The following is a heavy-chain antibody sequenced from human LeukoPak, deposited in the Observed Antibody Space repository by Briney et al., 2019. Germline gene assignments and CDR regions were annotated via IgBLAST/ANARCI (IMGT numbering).Heavy chain of an antibody. CDR3: AAEVKWFGES. D-gene: IGHD3-10*01. Sequence: SVKVSRKTSGFTYTSSAIQWVRQTRGQRLEWIGWIVVASGNTNYAQKFQERVSITRDMSTSTAYMELSSLRSDDTAVYYCAAEVKWFGESWGQGTLVIVSS. V-gene: IGHV1-58*02. CDR2: IVVASGNT. J-gene: IGHJ5*02. CDR1: GFTYTSSA.